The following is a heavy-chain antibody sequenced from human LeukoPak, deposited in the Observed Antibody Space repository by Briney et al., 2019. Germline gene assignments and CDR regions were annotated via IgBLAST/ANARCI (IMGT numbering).Heavy chain of an antibody. CDR1: GGSISSSNYY. CDR2: IHYSGNT. Sequence: SETLSLTCTVSGGSISSSNYYWGWIRQPPGKGLEWIGTIHYSGNTYYNPSLKSRVAISVDTSKNQFSLRLSSVTAADTAVYYCARDFGDYRVDYWGQGTLVTVSS. CDR3: ARDFGDYRVDY. J-gene: IGHJ4*02. D-gene: IGHD4-17*01. V-gene: IGHV4-39*01.